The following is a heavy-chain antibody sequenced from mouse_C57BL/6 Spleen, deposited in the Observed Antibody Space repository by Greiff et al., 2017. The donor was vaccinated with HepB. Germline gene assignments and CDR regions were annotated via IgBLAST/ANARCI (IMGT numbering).Heavy chain of an antibody. V-gene: IGHV1-55*01. Sequence: QVQLQQPGAELVKPGASVKMSCKASGYTFTSYWITWVKQRPGQGLEWIGDIYPGSGSTNYNEKFKSKATLTVDTSSSTAYMQLSSLTSEDSAVYYGARSGYYGRYWYFDVWGTGTTVTVSS. CDR1: GYTFTSYW. CDR3: ARSGYYGRYWYFDV. CDR2: IYPGSGST. J-gene: IGHJ1*03. D-gene: IGHD1-1*01.